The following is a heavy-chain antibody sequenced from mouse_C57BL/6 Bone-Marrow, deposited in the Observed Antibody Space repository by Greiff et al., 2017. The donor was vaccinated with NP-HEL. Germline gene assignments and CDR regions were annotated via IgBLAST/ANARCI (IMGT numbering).Heavy chain of an antibody. J-gene: IGHJ3*01. CDR2: IDPEDGET. CDR1: GFNIKDYY. Sequence: EVKLVESGAELVKPGASVKLSCTASGFNIKDYYMHWVKQRTEQGLEWIGRIDPEDGETKYAPKFQGKATITADTSSNTAYLQLSSLTSEDTAVYYCAQSSYYYGSSYGFAYWGQGTLVTVSA. CDR3: AQSSYYYGSSYGFAY. D-gene: IGHD1-1*01. V-gene: IGHV14-2*01.